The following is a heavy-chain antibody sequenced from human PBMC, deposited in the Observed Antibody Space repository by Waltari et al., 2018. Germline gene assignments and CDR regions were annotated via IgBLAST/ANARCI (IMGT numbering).Heavy chain of an antibody. CDR1: GFTFSSYG. J-gene: IGHJ4*02. D-gene: IGHD4-4*01. V-gene: IGHV3-30*18. CDR3: AKDASAVTTIPYFDY. CDR2: IWYDGSNK. Sequence: QVQLVESGGGVVQPGRSLRLSCAASGFTFSSYGMHWVRQAPGKGLEWVAVIWYDGSNKYYADSVKGRLTISRDNSKNTLYLQMNSLRAEDTAMYYCAKDASAVTTIPYFDYWGQGTLVTVSS.